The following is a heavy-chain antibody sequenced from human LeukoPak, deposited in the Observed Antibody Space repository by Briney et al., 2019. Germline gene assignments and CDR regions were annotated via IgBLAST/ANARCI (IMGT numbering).Heavy chain of an antibody. CDR2: IYYTGNT. J-gene: IGHJ4*02. CDR3: ARALYSSSWYYFDY. CDR1: GDSISSYY. V-gene: IGHV4-59*08. Sequence: SETLSLTCSVSGDSISSYYWTWIRQHPGKGLVGIGYIYYTGNTNYNPSLKSRVTISVDTSKNHFSLKLSAVTAADTAVYYCARALYSSSWYYFDYWGQGTLVTVSS. D-gene: IGHD6-13*01.